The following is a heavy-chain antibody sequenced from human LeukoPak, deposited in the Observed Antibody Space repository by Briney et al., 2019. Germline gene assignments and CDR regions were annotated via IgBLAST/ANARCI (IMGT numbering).Heavy chain of an antibody. Sequence: SETLSLTCAVYGGSFSGYYWSWIRQPPGKGQEWIGEINHSGSTNYNPSLKSRVTISVDTSKNQFSLKLSSVTAADTAVYYCARAPSRAGYYYYYYGMDVWGQGTTVTVSS. J-gene: IGHJ6*02. CDR3: ARAPSRAGYYYYYYGMDV. CDR2: INHSGST. V-gene: IGHV4-34*01. D-gene: IGHD6-19*01. CDR1: GGSFSGYY.